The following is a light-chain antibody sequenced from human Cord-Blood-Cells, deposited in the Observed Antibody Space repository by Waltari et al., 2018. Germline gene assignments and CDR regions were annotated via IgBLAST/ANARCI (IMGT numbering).Light chain of an antibody. CDR1: SRDVGSYNL. V-gene: IGLV2-23*01. Sequence: QSALTQPASVSGSPGQSITISCTGTSRDVGSYNLVSWYQQHPGKAPNRMSYEGSNRPSGVSNRFSGSKAGNTASLTSSGLQAEDEADYYCCSYAGSSTGVFGGGTKLTVL. CDR3: CSYAGSSTGV. CDR2: EGS. J-gene: IGLJ3*02.